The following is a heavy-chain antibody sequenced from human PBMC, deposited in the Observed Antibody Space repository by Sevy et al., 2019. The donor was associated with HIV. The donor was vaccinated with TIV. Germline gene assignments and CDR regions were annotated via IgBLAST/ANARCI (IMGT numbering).Heavy chain of an antibody. CDR2: IHHSGTT. J-gene: IGHJ4*02. V-gene: IGHV4-59*02. CDR3: TRVDSSGHSDY. CDR1: GGSVSGYF. Sequence: SETLSLTRTVSGGSVSGYFWSWIRQPPGRGLEWIGNIHHSGTTKYNPSLKSRLTISVDTSKNQFSLILTSATAADTAVYYCTRVDSSGHSDYWGQGTPVTVSS. D-gene: IGHD3-22*01.